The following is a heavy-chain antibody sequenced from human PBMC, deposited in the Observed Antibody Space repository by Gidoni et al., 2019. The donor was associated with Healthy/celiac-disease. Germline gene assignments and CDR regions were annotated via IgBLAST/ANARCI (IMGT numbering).Heavy chain of an antibody. V-gene: IGHV3-30*04. D-gene: IGHD3-9*01. CDR1: RFTLSSCS. CDR3: ASQYYDVLTGYSAVDC. Sequence: QVQLVESGGGVVQPGRSLRLSCAASRFTLSSCSMHWVRQAPGKGLEWVAVISYDGRNKYYTDSVKGRFTISRDNSKNTLYLQMNSLRAEDTAVYYCASQYYDVLTGYSAVDCWGQGTLVTVSS. J-gene: IGHJ4*02. CDR2: ISYDGRNK.